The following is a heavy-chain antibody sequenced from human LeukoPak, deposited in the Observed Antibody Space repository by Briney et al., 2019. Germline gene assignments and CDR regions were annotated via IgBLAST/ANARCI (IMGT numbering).Heavy chain of an antibody. CDR2: IYYSGST. CDR1: GGSISSSSYY. Sequence: SETLSLTCTVSGGSISSSSYYWGWIRQPPGKGLEWIGSIYYSGSTYYNPSLKSRVTISVDTSKNQFSLKLSSVTAADTAVYYCARVPVWYSSSWYWFYYGMDVWGQSTTVTVSS. V-gene: IGHV4-39*01. D-gene: IGHD6-13*01. CDR3: ARVPVWYSSSWYWFYYGMDV. J-gene: IGHJ6*02.